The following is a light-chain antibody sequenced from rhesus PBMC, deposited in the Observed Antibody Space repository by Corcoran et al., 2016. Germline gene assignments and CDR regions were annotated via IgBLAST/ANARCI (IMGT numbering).Light chain of an antibody. CDR2: EVN. J-gene: IGLJ1*01. V-gene: IGLV2-32*02. Sequence: QAALTKPRSVSGSTGQSVPISCTGPSSDIGGYNYVSWYQQHPDTAPKLMIYEVNKRPSGVSDRFSGSKSANTTSLTISGLQAEDEAYYYCSSYAGSNILYIFGAGTRLTV. CDR1: SSDIGGYNY. CDR3: SSYAGSNILYI.